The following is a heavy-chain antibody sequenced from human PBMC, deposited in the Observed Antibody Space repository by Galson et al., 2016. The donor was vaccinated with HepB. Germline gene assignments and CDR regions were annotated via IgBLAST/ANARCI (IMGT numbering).Heavy chain of an antibody. CDR1: GYTFTSHF. Sequence: SVKVSCKASGYTFTSHFMHWVRQAPGQGLEWMGIINPSDGRTRCAQKFQGRVNMTRDTSTSTVYIALSSLTSEDTAVYYCARGGLAGSDQVGADQWGQGTPVTVSS. V-gene: IGHV1-46*01. CDR3: ARGGLAGSDQVGADQ. J-gene: IGHJ4*02. CDR2: INPSDGRT. D-gene: IGHD1-26*01.